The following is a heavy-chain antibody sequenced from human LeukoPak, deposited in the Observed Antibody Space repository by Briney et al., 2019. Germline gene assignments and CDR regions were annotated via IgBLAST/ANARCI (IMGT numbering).Heavy chain of an antibody. CDR3: ARDEEWRRSINYFDY. J-gene: IGHJ4*02. D-gene: IGHD3-3*01. CDR2: IYTSGST. Sequence: SETLSLTSTVSGGSISIYYWSWIRQPAGKGLEWIGRIYTSGSTNNNPSLKSRVTMSVDTSKNQFSLRLSSVTAADTAVYYCARDEEWRRSINYFDYWGQGTLVTVSS. V-gene: IGHV4-4*07. CDR1: GGSISIYY.